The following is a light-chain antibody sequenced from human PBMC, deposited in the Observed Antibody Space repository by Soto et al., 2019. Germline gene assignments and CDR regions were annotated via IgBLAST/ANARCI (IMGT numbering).Light chain of an antibody. Sequence: QLVLTQPASVSGSPGQSITISCSGTSSDIGDYNYVSWYQHHPGKAPKLMIYEVSNRPSGVSNRFSGSKSGNTASLTISGLQAGDEADYYCSSYTSSSTYVFGTGTKLTVL. J-gene: IGLJ1*01. CDR3: SSYTSSSTYV. CDR2: EVS. CDR1: SSDIGDYNY. V-gene: IGLV2-14*01.